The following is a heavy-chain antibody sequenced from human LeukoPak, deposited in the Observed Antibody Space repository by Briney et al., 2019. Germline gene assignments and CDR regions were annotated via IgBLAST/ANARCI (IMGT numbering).Heavy chain of an antibody. CDR3: ARLERVVVVAATIQTYYYYYYGMDV. CDR1: GYTFTSYD. CDR2: MNPNSGNT. J-gene: IGHJ6*02. D-gene: IGHD2-15*01. V-gene: IGHV1-8*01. Sequence: ASVKVSCKASGYTFTSYDINWVRRATGQGLEWMGWMNPNSGNTGYAQKFQGRVTMTRNTSISTAYMELSSLRSEDTAVYYCARLERVVVVAATIQTYYYYYYGMDVWGQGTTVTVSS.